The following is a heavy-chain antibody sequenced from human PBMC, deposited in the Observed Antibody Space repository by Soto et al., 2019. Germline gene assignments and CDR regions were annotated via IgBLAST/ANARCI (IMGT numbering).Heavy chain of an antibody. V-gene: IGHV1-18*01. CDR1: GYTFTSYG. J-gene: IGHJ6*02. CDR2: IGAYNGNT. Sequence: VQLVQSGAEVKKPGASVKVSCKASGYTFTSYGISWVRQAPGQGLEWMGWIGAYNGNTNYAQKLQGRVTMTTDTTTSTAYMELRSLRSDDTAVYYCASDWSSSTSCYVDGMGVWGQGTTVTVSS. D-gene: IGHD2-2*01. CDR3: ASDWSSSTSCYVDGMGV.